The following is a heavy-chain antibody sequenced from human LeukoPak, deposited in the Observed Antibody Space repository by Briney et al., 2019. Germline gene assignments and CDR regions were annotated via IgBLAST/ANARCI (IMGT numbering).Heavy chain of an antibody. CDR2: IYYSGST. CDR3: ARVVDTAMAFDY. J-gene: IGHJ4*02. CDR1: GGSISSYY. D-gene: IGHD5-18*01. V-gene: IGHV4-59*01. Sequence: SETLSLTCTVSGGSISSYYWSWIRQPPGKGLEWIGYIYYSGSTNYNPSLKSRVTIPVDTSKNQFSLKLSSVTAADTAVYYCARVVDTAMAFDYWGQGTLVTVSS.